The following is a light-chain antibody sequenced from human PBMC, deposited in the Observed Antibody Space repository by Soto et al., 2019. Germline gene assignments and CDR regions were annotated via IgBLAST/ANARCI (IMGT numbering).Light chain of an antibody. J-gene: IGLJ2*01. Sequence: QPVLTQPPSVSGAPGQRVTISCTGSSSNIGAGYDVHWYQQLPGTAPKLLIYGNSNRPSGVPDRFSGSKSGTSASLAITGLQAEDEADYYCQSYDSSLSVHVVFGGGTKLTV. V-gene: IGLV1-40*01. CDR1: SSNIGAGYD. CDR2: GNS. CDR3: QSYDSSLSVHVV.